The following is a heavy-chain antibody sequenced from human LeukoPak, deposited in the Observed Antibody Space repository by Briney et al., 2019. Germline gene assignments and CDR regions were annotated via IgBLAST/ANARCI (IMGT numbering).Heavy chain of an antibody. D-gene: IGHD6-6*01. V-gene: IGHV4-39*01. Sequence: PSETLSLTCTVSGGSIGDYYWGWIRQPPGKGLEWIGSIYYSGSTYYNPSLKSRVTISVDTSKNQFSLKVSSVTAADTAVYYCAREKYSPGAVDYWGQGSLVTVSS. CDR1: GGSIGDYY. CDR3: AREKYSPGAVDY. J-gene: IGHJ4*02. CDR2: IYYSGST.